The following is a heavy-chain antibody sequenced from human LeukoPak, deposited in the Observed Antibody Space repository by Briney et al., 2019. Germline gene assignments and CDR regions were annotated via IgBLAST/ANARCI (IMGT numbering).Heavy chain of an antibody. J-gene: IGHJ4*02. CDR2: IYHSGST. CDR3: ARDSDSGSYSTHDY. D-gene: IGHD1-26*01. V-gene: IGHV4-38-2*02. CDR1: GGSISSYY. Sequence: PSETLSLTCTVSGGSISSYYWSWIRQPPGKGLEWIGSIYHSGSTYYNPSLKSRVTISVDTSKNQFSLKLSSVTAADTAVYYCARDSDSGSYSTHDYWGQGTLVTVSS.